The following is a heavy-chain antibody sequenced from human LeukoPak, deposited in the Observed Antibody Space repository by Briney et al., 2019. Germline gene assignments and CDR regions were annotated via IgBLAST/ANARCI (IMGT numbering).Heavy chain of an antibody. Sequence: SETLSLTCAVYDGSFSGYYWSWIRQPPGKGLEWIGEINHSGSTNYNPSLKSRVTISVDTSKNQFSLKLSSVTAADTAVYYCARGARWFGELQAPYNWFDPWGQGTLVTVSS. D-gene: IGHD3-10*01. CDR1: DGSFSGYY. CDR3: ARGARWFGELQAPYNWFDP. J-gene: IGHJ5*02. CDR2: INHSGST. V-gene: IGHV4-34*01.